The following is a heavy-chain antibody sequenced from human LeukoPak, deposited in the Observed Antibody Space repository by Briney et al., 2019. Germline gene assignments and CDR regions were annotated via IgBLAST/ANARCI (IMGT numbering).Heavy chain of an antibody. V-gene: IGHV1-18*01. J-gene: IGHJ4*02. Sequence: GASVKVSCKASGYSFTSYGISWVRQAPGQGLEWMGWISAYNGNTNYAQKLQGRVTMTTDTSTSTAYMELRSPRSDDTAVYYCARDGLPYYDSSGFPPDYWGQGTLVTVSS. D-gene: IGHD3-22*01. CDR3: ARDGLPYYDSSGFPPDY. CDR1: GYSFTSYG. CDR2: ISAYNGNT.